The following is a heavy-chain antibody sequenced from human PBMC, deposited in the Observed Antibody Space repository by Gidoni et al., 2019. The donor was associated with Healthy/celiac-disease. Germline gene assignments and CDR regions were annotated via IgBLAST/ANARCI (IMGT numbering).Heavy chain of an antibody. CDR1: GFTFSSYG. D-gene: IGHD4-17*01. J-gene: IGHJ3*02. CDR3: AKDQRRLRYDAFDI. Sequence: QVQLVESGGGVVQPGGSLRLSCAASGFTFSSYGMHWVRQAPGKGLEWVAFIRYDGSNKYYADSVKGRFTISRDNSKNTLYLQMNSLRAEDTAVYYCAKDQRRLRYDAFDIWGQGTMVTVSS. CDR2: IRYDGSNK. V-gene: IGHV3-30*02.